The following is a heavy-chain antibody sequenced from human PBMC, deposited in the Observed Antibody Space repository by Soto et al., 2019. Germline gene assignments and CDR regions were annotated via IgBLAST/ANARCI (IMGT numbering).Heavy chain of an antibody. CDR1: GGSISSYY. D-gene: IGHD5-18*01. V-gene: IGHV4-59*01. CDR3: AAGRAAIGIDY. CDR2: IYYSGST. Sequence: SETLSLTCTVSGGSISSYYWSWIRQPPGKGLEWIGYIYYSGSTNYNPSLKSRVTISVDTSKNQFSLKLSSVTAADTAVYYCAAGRAAIGIDYWGQGTLVTVSS. J-gene: IGHJ4*02.